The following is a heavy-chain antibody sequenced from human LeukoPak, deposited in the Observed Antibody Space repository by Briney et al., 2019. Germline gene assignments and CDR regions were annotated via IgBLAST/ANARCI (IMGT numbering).Heavy chain of an antibody. V-gene: IGHV3-30*03. J-gene: IGHJ4*02. CDR3: ARGGYDYVWGSYRLFDY. Sequence: GGSLRLSCVASGFTFSTYGMHWVRQAPGKGLEWVAAISYDGSDTYYADSLKGRFTISRDNAKNSLYLQMNSLRAEDTAVYYCARGGYDYVWGSYRLFDYWGQGTLVTVSS. D-gene: IGHD3-16*02. CDR2: ISYDGSDT. CDR1: GFTFSTYG.